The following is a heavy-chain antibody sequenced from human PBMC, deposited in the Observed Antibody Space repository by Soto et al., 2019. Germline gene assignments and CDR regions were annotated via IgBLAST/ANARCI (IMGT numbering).Heavy chain of an antibody. Sequence: DVQLLESGGGLVQPEGSLRLSCAASGFTFSSYAMGWVRQGPGKGLEWVAVVSIGGSTHYADSVRGRLTISRDNSKTTLSLQMKSLTAEDTAVYFCAKRRGAGGHFDYWGQGALVTVSS. J-gene: IGHJ4*02. D-gene: IGHD2-15*01. CDR1: GFTFSSYA. CDR3: AKRRGAGGHFDY. CDR2: VSIGGST. V-gene: IGHV3-23*01.